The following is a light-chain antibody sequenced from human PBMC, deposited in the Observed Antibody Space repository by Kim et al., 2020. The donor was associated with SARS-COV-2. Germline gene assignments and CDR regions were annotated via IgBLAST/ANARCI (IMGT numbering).Light chain of an antibody. Sequence: SYELTQPPSVSVSPGQTASITCSGDKLGNKYACWYQQKSGQSPVLVIYQHSKRPSGIPERFSDSNSENTATLTISGTQAMDEADYYCQAWDSSTVVFGGGTQLTVL. CDR2: QHS. V-gene: IGLV3-1*01. CDR1: KLGNKY. CDR3: QAWDSSTVV. J-gene: IGLJ2*01.